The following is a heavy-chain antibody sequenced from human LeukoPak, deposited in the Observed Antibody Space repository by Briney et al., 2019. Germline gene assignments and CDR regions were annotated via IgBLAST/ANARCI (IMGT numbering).Heavy chain of an antibody. Sequence: GESLKTSCKGSGYSFTSYWISWVRQMPGRGLEWMGTVDPTDSYSTYSPSFQGHVTISADRSISTAYLQWSSLKASDTAMYSCARHAGRGDAFDIWGQGTMVTVSS. J-gene: IGHJ3*02. CDR1: GYSFTSYW. V-gene: IGHV5-10-1*01. CDR2: VDPTDSYS. CDR3: ARHAGRGDAFDI. D-gene: IGHD3-10*01.